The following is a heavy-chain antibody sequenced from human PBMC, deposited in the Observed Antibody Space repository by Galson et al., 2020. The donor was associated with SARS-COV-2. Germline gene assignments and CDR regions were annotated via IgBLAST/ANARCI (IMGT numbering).Heavy chain of an antibody. CDR1: GFTFSSYA. CDR2: MSFDGSYK. D-gene: IGHD5-12*01. J-gene: IGHJ4*02. V-gene: IGHV3-30*04. CDR3: ARDSTRWLRWGSFGY. Sequence: GESLKISCAASGFTFSSYAMHWVRQAPGKGLEWVATMSFDGSYKYYADSVKGRFTISRDPSTSTLYLQMNSLRAEDTALYYCARDSTRWLRWGSFGYWGQGTPVTVSS.